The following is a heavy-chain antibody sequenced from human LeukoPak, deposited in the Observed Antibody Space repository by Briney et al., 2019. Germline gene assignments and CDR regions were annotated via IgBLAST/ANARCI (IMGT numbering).Heavy chain of an antibody. J-gene: IGHJ3*02. CDR1: GGSISSGGYY. CDR2: IYYSGST. D-gene: IGHD6-13*01. CDR3: AKGGIRSGAFDI. V-gene: IGHV4-31*03. Sequence: SETLSLTCTVSGGSISSGGYYWSWIRQHPGKGLEWIGFIYYSGSTYYNPSLKSRVTFSVDTSKNQFSLKLSSVNAADTAVYYCAKGGIRSGAFDIWGQGTRVTVSS.